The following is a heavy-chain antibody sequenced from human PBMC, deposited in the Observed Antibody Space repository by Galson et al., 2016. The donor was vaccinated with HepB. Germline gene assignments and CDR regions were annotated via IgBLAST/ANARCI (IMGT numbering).Heavy chain of an antibody. D-gene: IGHD6-19*01. J-gene: IGHJ1*01. V-gene: IGHV3-30*03. Sequence: SLRLSCAASGFSFRNYGMHWVRQAPGKGLDWVSAISDDGTNKYYADSMKGRFTISRDNSKNTLSLQMNSLRAEDTAVYYCVAGKEYFQRWGQGTLVTVSS. CDR3: VAGKEYFQR. CDR2: ISDDGTNK. CDR1: GFSFRNYG.